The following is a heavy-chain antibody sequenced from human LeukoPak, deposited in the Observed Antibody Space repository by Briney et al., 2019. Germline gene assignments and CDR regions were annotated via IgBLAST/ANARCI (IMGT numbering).Heavy chain of an antibody. J-gene: IGHJ4*02. Sequence: SETLSLTCTVSGGSISSGSYYWSWIRQPAGKGLEWIGRIYTSGSTNYNPSLKSRVTISVDTSKNQFSLKLSSVTAADTAVYYCARDLVSLRGYFDYWGQGTLVTVSS. CDR1: GGSISSGSYY. V-gene: IGHV4-61*02. CDR3: ARDLVSLRGYFDY. CDR2: IYTSGST. D-gene: IGHD6-13*01.